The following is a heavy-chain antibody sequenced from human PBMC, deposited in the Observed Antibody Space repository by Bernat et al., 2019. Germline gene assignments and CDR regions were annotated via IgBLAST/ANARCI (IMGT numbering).Heavy chain of an antibody. CDR3: ARGTSTSAPYMDV. CDR2: ISSSSSYT. V-gene: IGHV3-21*05. CDR1: GFTFNSYG. Sequence: VQLVESGGGVVQPGRSLRLSCAASGFTFNSYGMHWVRQAPGKGLDWVSYISSSSSYTNYADSVKGRFTISRDNAKNSLYLQMNSLRAEDTAVYYCARGTSTSAPYMDVWGKGTTVTVSS. J-gene: IGHJ6*03.